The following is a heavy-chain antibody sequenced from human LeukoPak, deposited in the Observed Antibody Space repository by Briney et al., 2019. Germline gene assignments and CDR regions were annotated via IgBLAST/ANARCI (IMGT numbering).Heavy chain of an antibody. V-gene: IGHV3-21*01. CDR2: ISSSSSYI. J-gene: IGHJ4*02. CDR1: GFTFSSYS. D-gene: IGHD2-2*01. CDR3: ARSGNKAKDIVVVPASDY. Sequence: GGSLRLSCAASGFTFSSYSMNWVRQAPGKGLEWVSSISSSSSYIYYADSVKGRFTISRDNAKNSLYLQMNSLRAEDTAVYYCARSGNKAKDIVVVPASDYWGQGTLVTVSS.